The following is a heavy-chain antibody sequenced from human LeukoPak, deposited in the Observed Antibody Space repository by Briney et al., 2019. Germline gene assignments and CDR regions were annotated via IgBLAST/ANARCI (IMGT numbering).Heavy chain of an antibody. CDR1: GFTFSSYE. V-gene: IGHV3-48*03. D-gene: IGHD5-18*01. CDR3: ARETYTSGYPFDD. J-gene: IGHJ4*02. CDR2: ITNSGSTI. Sequence: PGGSPRLSCAASGFTFSSYEMNWVRQAPGKGLEWVSYITNSGSTIYYADSVKGRFIISRDNAKNSLYLQMNSLRAEDTAVYYCARETYTSGYPFDDWGQGTLVTVSS.